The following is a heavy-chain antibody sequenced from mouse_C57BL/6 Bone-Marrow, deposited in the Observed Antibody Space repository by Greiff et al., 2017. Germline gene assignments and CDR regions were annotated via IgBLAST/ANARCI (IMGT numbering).Heavy chain of an antibody. D-gene: IGHD2-5*01. CDR2: IYPRSGNT. Sequence: QVQLQQSGAELARPGASVKLSCKASGYTFTSYGISWVKQRTGQGLEWIGAIYPRSGNTYYNEKFKGKATLTAAQSSSTAYMELRSLTSDGSAVYFCARERYSNFDDWGQGTTRTVSS. CDR1: GYTFTSYG. V-gene: IGHV1-81*01. CDR3: ARERYSNFDD. J-gene: IGHJ2*01.